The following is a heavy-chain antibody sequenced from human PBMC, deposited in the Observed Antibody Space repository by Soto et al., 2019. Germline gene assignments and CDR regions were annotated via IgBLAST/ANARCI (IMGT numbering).Heavy chain of an antibody. J-gene: IGHJ4*02. Sequence: SETLSLTCAVCGGSFSGYYWSWIRQPPGKGLEWIGEINHSGSTNYNPSLKSRVTISVDTSKNQFSLKLSSVTAADTAVYYCAGTDYSGYGFDYWGQGTLVTVSS. CDR3: AGTDYSGYGFDY. V-gene: IGHV4-34*01. CDR1: GGSFSGYY. CDR2: INHSGST. D-gene: IGHD5-12*01.